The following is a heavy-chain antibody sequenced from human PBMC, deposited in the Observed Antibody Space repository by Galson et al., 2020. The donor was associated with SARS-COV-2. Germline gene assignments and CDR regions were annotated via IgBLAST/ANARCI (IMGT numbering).Heavy chain of an antibody. CDR3: AKDLCGGGDCL. CDR1: GLTFSSSA. Sequence: GGSLRLSCAASGLTFSSSAMSWIRQAPGKGLDWVSGISNNGGRTYYADSVKGRFTISRDNSKNTLYLQMNSLRAEDTAVYYCAKDLCGGGDCLCGQGTLVTVSS. D-gene: IGHD2-21*02. V-gene: IGHV3-23*01. J-gene: IGHJ4*02. CDR2: ISNNGGRT.